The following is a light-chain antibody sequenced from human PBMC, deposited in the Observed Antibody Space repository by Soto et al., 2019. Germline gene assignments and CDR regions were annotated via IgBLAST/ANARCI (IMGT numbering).Light chain of an antibody. V-gene: IGKV3-15*01. J-gene: IGKJ1*01. Sequence: ERVLTQSPATLSVSPGERATLSCRASQSLSFNLAWYQQKPGQAPRLLIYAASTRATGIPARFSGSGSGTEFTLTISSLQSEDFAVYYCQQYYRWPQTFGQRTKVDIK. CDR1: QSLSFN. CDR2: AAS. CDR3: QQYYRWPQT.